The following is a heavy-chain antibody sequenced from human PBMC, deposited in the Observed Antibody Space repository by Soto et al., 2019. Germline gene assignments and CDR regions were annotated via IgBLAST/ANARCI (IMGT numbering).Heavy chain of an antibody. Sequence: QLQLQESGPGLVKPSETLSLTCTVSGGSISINNYYWGWIRQPPGKGPEWIGSIYYTGSTYYISSLTRRLTISLDTSTNQYSMRLSFVTAPDTAVYYCARHGVNGNHDCWGQGTLITVSS. V-gene: IGHV4-39*01. J-gene: IGHJ4*02. D-gene: IGHD2-8*01. CDR3: ARHGVNGNHDC. CDR2: IYYTGST. CDR1: GGSISINNYY.